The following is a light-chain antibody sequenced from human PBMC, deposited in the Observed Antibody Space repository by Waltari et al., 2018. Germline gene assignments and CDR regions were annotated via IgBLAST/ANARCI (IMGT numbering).Light chain of an antibody. CDR3: QQYKTYSPWA. Sequence: DIQMTQSPSTLSASIGHTVTITCRASRDISRWLAWYQQKPGKAPNLLISKASTLESGVPSRFNGSGSGTQFSLTLSSLQPDDFATYYCQQYKTYSPWAFGQGTKVEIK. CDR2: KAS. CDR1: RDISRW. V-gene: IGKV1-5*03. J-gene: IGKJ1*01.